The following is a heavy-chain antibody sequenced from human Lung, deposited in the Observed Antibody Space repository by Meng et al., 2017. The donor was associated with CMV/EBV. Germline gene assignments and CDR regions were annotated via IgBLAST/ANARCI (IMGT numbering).Heavy chain of an antibody. CDR1: AYTFSSYV. V-gene: IGHV1-18*01. D-gene: IGHD2-2*01. Sequence: ASXXVSXKASAYTFSSYVISWVRQAPGQGLEWMGWIRTYNGKTNYAKKRQGRVTMTTDTSTSTAYKELKSLRSADTAKYDCARDGSSIVVATNDPWDYYHYGMEIWXQGTXVTVSS. CDR2: IRTYNGKT. CDR3: ARDGSSIVVATNDPWDYYHYGMEI. J-gene: IGHJ6*02.